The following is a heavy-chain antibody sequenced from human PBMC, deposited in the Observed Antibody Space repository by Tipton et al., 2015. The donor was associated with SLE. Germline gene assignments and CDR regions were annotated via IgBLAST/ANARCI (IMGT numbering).Heavy chain of an antibody. CDR3: VRDKWGEYYPSTGYFWSFDP. V-gene: IGHV4-59*12. D-gene: IGHD3-9*01. CDR2: IYHSGST. J-gene: IGHJ5*02. Sequence: TLSLTCTVSGGSINNYYWNWIRQSPGKGLEWIGYIYHSGSTRYNPSLRSRVTISVDTSKNQFSLNLSSLTAADTAVYYCVRDKWGEYYPSTGYFWSFDPWGQGILVTVSS. CDR1: GGSINNYY.